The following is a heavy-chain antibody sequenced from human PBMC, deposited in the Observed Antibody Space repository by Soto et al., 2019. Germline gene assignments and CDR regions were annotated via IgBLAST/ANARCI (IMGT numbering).Heavy chain of an antibody. CDR2: ISGSGGST. V-gene: IGHV3-23*01. CDR1: GFTFSSYA. CDR3: AKSSELWELLRHYYYGMDV. J-gene: IGHJ6*02. D-gene: IGHD1-26*01. Sequence: GGTLRLSCAASGFTFSSYAMSWVRQAPGKGLEWVSAISGSGGSTYYADSVKGRFTISRDNSKNTLYPQMNSRRAEDTAVYYCAKSSELWELLRHYYYGMDVWGQGTTVTVSS.